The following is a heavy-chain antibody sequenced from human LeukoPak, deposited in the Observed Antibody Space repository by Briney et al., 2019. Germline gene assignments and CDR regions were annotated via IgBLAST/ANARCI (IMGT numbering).Heavy chain of an antibody. CDR1: GFTFSSYW. CDR3: ARDSHALFFGYSSSWEY. Sequence: PGGSLRLSCAASGFTFSSYWMSWVRQAPGKGLEWVSNIEQDGSEEYYVDSVRGRFTISRDNAKNSLYLQMNSLRAEDTAVYYCARDSHALFFGYSSSWEYWGQGTLVTVSS. V-gene: IGHV3-7*01. D-gene: IGHD6-13*01. CDR2: IEQDGSEE. J-gene: IGHJ4*02.